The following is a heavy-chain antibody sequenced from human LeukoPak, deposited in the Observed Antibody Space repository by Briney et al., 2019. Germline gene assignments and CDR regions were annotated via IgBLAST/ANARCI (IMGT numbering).Heavy chain of an antibody. CDR1: GFTFSHYW. CDR3: ARDHNVADV. J-gene: IGHJ3*01. CDR2: LIQDGSVQ. Sequence: TGGSLRLSCEASGFTFSHYWMTWYRQAPGKGLEWVANLIQDGSVQAYGDSVRGRFTISRDNAKNSVYIQMSSLRVEDTAMYYCARDHNVADVWGQGTMVTVSS. V-gene: IGHV3-7*01. D-gene: IGHD2-8*01.